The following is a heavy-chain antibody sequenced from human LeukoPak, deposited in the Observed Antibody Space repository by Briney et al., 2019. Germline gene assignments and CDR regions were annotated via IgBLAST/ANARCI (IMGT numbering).Heavy chain of an antibody. CDR3: ARSRYTGAAIDY. CDR1: GFSVSNNY. Sequence: PGGSLRLSCAASGFSVSNNYMSWVRQAPGKGLVWVSRINTDGSITTYAEGRFTISRDNAKNTLYLQMSNLRAEDTAVYYCARSRYTGAAIDYWGQGTLVTVSS. J-gene: IGHJ4*02. V-gene: IGHV3-74*01. CDR2: INTDGSIT. D-gene: IGHD5-12*01.